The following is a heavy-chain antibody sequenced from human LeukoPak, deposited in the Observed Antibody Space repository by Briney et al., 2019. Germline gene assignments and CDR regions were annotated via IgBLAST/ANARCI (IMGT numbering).Heavy chain of an antibody. CDR1: GFTFSSDA. CDR2: IIGGSGAST. CDR3: AKDWHFDL. J-gene: IGHJ2*01. Sequence: GGSLRLSCVASGFTFSSDAMTWVRQAPGKGLEWVAGIIGGSGASTYYADSAKGRSTVSRDNSRNTVYLQMNRLRAEDTALYYCAKDWHFDLWGRGTLVTVSS. V-gene: IGHV3-23*01.